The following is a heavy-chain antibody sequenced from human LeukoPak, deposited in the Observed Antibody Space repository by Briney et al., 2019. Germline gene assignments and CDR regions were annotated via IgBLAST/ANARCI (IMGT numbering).Heavy chain of an antibody. J-gene: IGHJ6*02. Sequence: GGSLRLSCAASGFTLGAFALQWVRQAPGKGLGWGSLIDKDGRSTYYADSVKGRFTISRDNSKNSLYLQMNSLRTEDTALYYCATWAFYHSLDVWGQGTTVTVSS. V-gene: IGHV3-43*02. CDR3: ATWAFYHSLDV. CDR2: IDKDGRST. D-gene: IGHD1-26*01. CDR1: GFTLGAFA.